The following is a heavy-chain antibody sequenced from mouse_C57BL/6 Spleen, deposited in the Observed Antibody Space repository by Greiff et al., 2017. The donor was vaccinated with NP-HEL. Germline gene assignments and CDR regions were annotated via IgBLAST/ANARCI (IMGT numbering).Heavy chain of an antibody. CDR1: GYAFSSSW. CDR2: IYPGDGDT. J-gene: IGHJ4*01. CDR3: ARTRVITTVVATDYYAMDY. Sequence: VKLQQSGPELVKPGASVKISCKASGYAFSSSWMNWVKQRPGKGLEWIGRIYPGDGDTNYNGKFKGKATLTADKSSSTAYMQLSSLTSEDSAVYFCARTRVITTVVATDYYAMDYWGQGTSVTVSS. V-gene: IGHV1-82*01. D-gene: IGHD1-1*01.